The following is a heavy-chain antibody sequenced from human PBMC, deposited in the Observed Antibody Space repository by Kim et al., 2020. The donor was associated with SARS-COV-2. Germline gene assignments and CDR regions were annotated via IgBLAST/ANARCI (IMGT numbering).Heavy chain of an antibody. CDR1: GDSISSSY. V-gene: IGHV4-59*01. J-gene: IGHJ5*02. CDR3: ARGATNWFDP. Sequence: SETLSLTCTVSGDSISSSYWSWIRQPPGKGLEWIGYIHYSGTTTYNPSLKSRVTMSLDTSRNQFSLKLNSLTAADTAVFYCARGATNWFDPWGQGTLVTVSS. CDR2: IHYSGTT. D-gene: IGHD2-8*01.